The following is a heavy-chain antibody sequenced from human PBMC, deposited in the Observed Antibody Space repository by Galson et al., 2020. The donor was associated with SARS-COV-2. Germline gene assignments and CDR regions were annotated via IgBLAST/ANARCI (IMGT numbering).Heavy chain of an antibody. J-gene: IGHJ4*02. V-gene: IGHV3-33*01. D-gene: IGHD6-19*01. CDR1: GFTFSDHA. CDR3: ARDGQSSRGWAFDY. Sequence: GGSLRLSCAASGFTFSDHAMHWVRQAPGKRPEWVAQIFFDGSEKYYGDSVRGRFTISRDSSKNTVYLQMNNLRVDDTAVYYCARDGQSSRGWAFDYWGQGTLLTVSS. CDR2: IFFDGSEK.